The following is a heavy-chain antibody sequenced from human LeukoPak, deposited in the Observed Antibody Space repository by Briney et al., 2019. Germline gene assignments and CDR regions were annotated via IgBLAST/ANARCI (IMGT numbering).Heavy chain of an antibody. J-gene: IGHJ4*02. D-gene: IGHD6-13*01. Sequence: PSETLSLTCTVSGGSISSSSYYWGWIRQPSGKGLEWIGSIYYSGSTYYNPSLKSRVTISVDTSKNQFSLKLSSVTAADTAVYYCARAAAWPNLVDYWGQGTLVTVSS. CDR1: GGSISSSSYY. CDR3: ARAAAWPNLVDY. CDR2: IYYSGST. V-gene: IGHV4-39*07.